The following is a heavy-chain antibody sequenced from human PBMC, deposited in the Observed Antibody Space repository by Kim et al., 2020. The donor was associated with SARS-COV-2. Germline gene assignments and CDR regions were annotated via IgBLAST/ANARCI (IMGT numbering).Heavy chain of an antibody. J-gene: IGHJ5*02. CDR3: ARVHVIAARPRWFDP. V-gene: IGHV4-59*13. D-gene: IGHD6-6*01. CDR2: VSYSGST. CDR1: GGSISSFY. Sequence: SETLSLTCTVSGGSISSFYWSWIRQPPGKGLEWIGHVSYSGSTNYNPSLQSRVTISLDTSKNLLSLKLTSVTAADTAVYHCARVHVIAARPRWFDPWGQGTLVIVSS.